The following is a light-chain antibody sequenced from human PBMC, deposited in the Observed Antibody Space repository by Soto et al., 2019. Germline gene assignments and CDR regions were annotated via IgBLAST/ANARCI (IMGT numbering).Light chain of an antibody. V-gene: IGKV1-39*01. J-gene: IGKJ1*01. CDR2: AAS. Sequence: DIQMTQSPSSLSASVGDRVTITCRASQSISSYLNWYQQKPGKAPKLLIYAASSLQSGVPSRFXASGSGTDFTLTISSLQPEDFATYYCQQSYSTPSTWTFGQGTKVEIK. CDR1: QSISSY. CDR3: QQSYSTPSTWT.